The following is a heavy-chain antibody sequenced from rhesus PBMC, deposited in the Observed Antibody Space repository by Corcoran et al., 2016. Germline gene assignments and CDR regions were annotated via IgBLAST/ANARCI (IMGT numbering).Heavy chain of an antibody. D-gene: IGHD2-33*01. V-gene: IGHV4-65*01. CDR1: GGSISSSNC. CDR2: ISGSSGST. Sequence: QVQLQESGPGLVRPSETLSLTCAVSGGSISSSNCWNWIRQPPGKGLEWIGYISGSSGSTYYNPSLKSRVTISTDTSKNQFSLKLSSVTAADTAVYYCARDTPRRGYSYGLDSWGQGVVVTVSS. CDR3: ARDTPRRGYSYGLDS. J-gene: IGHJ6*01.